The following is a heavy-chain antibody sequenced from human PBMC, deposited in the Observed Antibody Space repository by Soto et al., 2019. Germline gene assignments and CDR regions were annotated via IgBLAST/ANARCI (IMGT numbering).Heavy chain of an antibody. CDR1: GFTFSSYA. V-gene: IGHV3-23*01. CDR2: ILASGTRT. J-gene: IGHJ4*02. D-gene: IGHD3-10*01. CDR3: AKDKGIFDS. Sequence: EVQLLESGGGLVQPGGSLRLSCVASGFTFSSYAMSWVRQAPGQGLEWVSAILASGTRTFYTDSVKGRFTISRDNSKNTLYLQMNSLRTDDAAVYYCAKDKGIFDSWGQGTLVTVSS.